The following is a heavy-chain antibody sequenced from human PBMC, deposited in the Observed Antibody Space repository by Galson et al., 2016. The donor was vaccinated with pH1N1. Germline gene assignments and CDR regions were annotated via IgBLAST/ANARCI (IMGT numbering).Heavy chain of an antibody. V-gene: IGHV4-38-2*01. J-gene: IGHJ4*02. Sequence: ETLSLTCAVSGYSIRNGYFWGWIRQPPGQGLEWIGIIYHSGTTYYNPSLESRVTISVDTSKNQFSLKVKSVTAADTAVYYCARHPRYYDRSGYYFDYWGQGILVTVSS. CDR3: ARHPRYYDRSGYYFDY. CDR2: IYHSGTT. CDR1: GYSIRNGYF. D-gene: IGHD3-22*01.